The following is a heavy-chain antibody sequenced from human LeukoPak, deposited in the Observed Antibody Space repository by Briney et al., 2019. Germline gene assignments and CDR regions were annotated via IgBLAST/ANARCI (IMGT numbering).Heavy chain of an antibody. V-gene: IGHV3-30-3*01. D-gene: IGHD3-22*01. CDR2: ISYDGSNK. CDR3: ARVNYDSSGYYADY. Sequence: PGRSPRLSCAASGFTFSSYAMHWVRQAPGKGLEWVSVISYDGSNKYYADSAKGRFTISRDNSKNTLYLKINSLRAEDTAVYDCARVNYDSSGYYADYWGQGALVTVSS. CDR1: GFTFSSYA. J-gene: IGHJ4*02.